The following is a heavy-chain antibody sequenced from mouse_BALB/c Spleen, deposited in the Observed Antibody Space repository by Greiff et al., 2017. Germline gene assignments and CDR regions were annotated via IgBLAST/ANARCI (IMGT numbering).Heavy chain of an antibody. CDR3: ARGLTGLFDY. CDR2: ISSGGST. V-gene: IGHV5-6-5*01. Sequence: EVKLMESGGGLVQPGGSRKLSCAASGFTFSSFGMHWVRQAPEKGLEWVAYISSGGSTYYPDSVKGRFTISRDNARNILYLQMSSLRSEDTAMYYCARGLTGLFDYWGQGTTLTVSS. J-gene: IGHJ2*01. CDR1: GFTFSSFG.